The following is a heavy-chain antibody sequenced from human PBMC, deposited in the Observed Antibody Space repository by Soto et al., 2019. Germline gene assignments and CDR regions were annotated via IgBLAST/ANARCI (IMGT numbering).Heavy chain of an antibody. Sequence: SETLSLTCGVYCGSLGGYYWSWIRQPPGKGLEWIGEINHSGSTNYNPSLKSRVTISVDTSKNQFSLKLSSVTAADTAVYYCARVPDRWGQGTLVTVS. J-gene: IGHJ5*02. CDR1: CGSLGGYY. D-gene: IGHD2-2*01. CDR3: ARVPDR. CDR2: INHSGST. V-gene: IGHV4-34*01.